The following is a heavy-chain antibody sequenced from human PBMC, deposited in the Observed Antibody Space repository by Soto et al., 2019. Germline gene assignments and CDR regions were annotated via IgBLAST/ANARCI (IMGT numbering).Heavy chain of an antibody. Sequence: SETLSLTCTVSGGSISSYYWSWIRQPPGKGLEWIGYIYYSGSTNCNPSLKSRVTISVDTSKNQFSLKLSSVTAADTAVYYCARDREDAFDIWGQGTMVTVSS. CDR1: GGSISSYY. CDR3: ARDREDAFDI. CDR2: IYYSGST. V-gene: IGHV4-59*01. J-gene: IGHJ3*02.